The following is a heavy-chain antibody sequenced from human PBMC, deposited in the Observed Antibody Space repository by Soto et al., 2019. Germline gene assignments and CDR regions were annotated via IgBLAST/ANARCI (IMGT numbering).Heavy chain of an antibody. CDR3: ARGVDYGDYAIDY. J-gene: IGHJ4*02. CDR2: IWYDGSNI. V-gene: IGHV3-33*01. Sequence: AGGSLRLSCAASGFSFSYYGMHWVRQAPGKGLEWVAVIWYDGSNIYYADSVKGRFTISRDNSKNTLHLQMNSLRAEDTAVYYCARGVDYGDYAIDYWGQGTLVTVSS. CDR1: GFSFSYYG. D-gene: IGHD4-17*01.